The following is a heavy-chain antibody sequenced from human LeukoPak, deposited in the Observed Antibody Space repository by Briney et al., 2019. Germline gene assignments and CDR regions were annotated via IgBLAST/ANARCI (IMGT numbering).Heavy chain of an antibody. J-gene: IGHJ5*02. CDR1: GFTFSSYN. V-gene: IGHV3-21*01. CDR2: ITSSSSYI. CDR3: APTLGGGWFDP. D-gene: IGHD1-26*01. Sequence: GGSLRLSCAASGFTFSSYNMNWVRQAPGKGLEWVSSITSSSSYIYYADSVKGRFTISRDNAKNSLYLQMNSLRAEDTAVYYCAPTLGGGWFDPWGQGTLVTVSS.